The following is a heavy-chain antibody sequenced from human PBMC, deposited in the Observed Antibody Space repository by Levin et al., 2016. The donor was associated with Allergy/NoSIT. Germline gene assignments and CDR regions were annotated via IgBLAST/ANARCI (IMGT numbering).Heavy chain of an antibody. CDR1: GFTFRNYA. V-gene: IGHV3-33*01. J-gene: IGHJ4*02. Sequence: GGSLRLSCAASGFTFRNYAIYWVRQAPGKGLEWVAIIFYDGSYEYYADSVKGRFAISRDNSRNILYLQMDSLRAEDTAVYYCARVGITMVRGIMENYFDIWGQGTPVTVSS. CDR3: ARVGITMVRGIMENYFDI. D-gene: IGHD3-10*01. CDR2: IFYDGSYE.